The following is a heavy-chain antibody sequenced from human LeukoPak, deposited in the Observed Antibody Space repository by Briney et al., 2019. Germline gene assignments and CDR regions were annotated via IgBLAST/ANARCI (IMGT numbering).Heavy chain of an antibody. CDR1: GYTFTSYG. J-gene: IGHJ6*03. D-gene: IGHD3-10*01. V-gene: IGHV1-18*01. Sequence: GASVKVSCKASGYTFTSYGISWVRQAPGQGLEWMGWISAYNGNTNYAQMLQGRVTMTTDTSTSTAYMELRSLRFDDTAVYYCARGPPITMVRGVITFYYYYYMDVWGKGTTVTVSS. CDR3: ARGPPITMVRGVITFYYYYYMDV. CDR2: ISAYNGNT.